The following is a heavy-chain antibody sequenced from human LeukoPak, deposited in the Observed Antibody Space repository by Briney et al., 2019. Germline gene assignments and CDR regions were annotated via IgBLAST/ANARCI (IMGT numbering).Heavy chain of an antibody. CDR1: GFTFDDYA. J-gene: IGHJ4*02. Sequence: GGSLRLSCAASGFTFDDYAMHWVRQAPGKGLEWVSGISWNSGSIGYADSVKGRFTISRDNAKNSLYLQMNSLRAEDTAVYYCARVSTPYYFDYWGQGTLVTVSS. CDR3: ARVSTPYYFDY. V-gene: IGHV3-9*01. D-gene: IGHD3-16*02. CDR2: ISWNSGSI.